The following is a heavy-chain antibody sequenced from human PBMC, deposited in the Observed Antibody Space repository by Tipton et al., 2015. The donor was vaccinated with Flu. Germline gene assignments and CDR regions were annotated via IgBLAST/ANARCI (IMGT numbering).Heavy chain of an antibody. CDR3: ARAMDV. CDR2: IKHDGSEK. V-gene: IGHV3-7*03. CDR1: GFIFSNNW. Sequence: SLRLSCTASGFIFSNNWMSWVRQAPGKGLEWVANIKHDGSEKYHVDSVEGRFTISRDNAANSLYLQMNSLRGEDTAVYYCARAMDVWGKGTTVIVSS. J-gene: IGHJ6*03.